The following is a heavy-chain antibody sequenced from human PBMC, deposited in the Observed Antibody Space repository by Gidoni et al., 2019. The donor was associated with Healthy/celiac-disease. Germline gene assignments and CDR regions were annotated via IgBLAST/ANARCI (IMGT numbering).Heavy chain of an antibody. CDR2: IYHSGST. CDR1: GGSISSGGYS. CDR3: ARVLPHCSSTSCYTTHDAFDI. V-gene: IGHV4-30-2*01. Sequence: QLQLQESGSGLVKPSQTLSLTCAVSGGSISSGGYSWSWIRQPPGKGLEWIGYIYHSGSTYYNPSLKSRVTISVDRSKNQFSLKLSSVTAADTAVYYCARVLPHCSSTSCYTTHDAFDIWGQGTMVTVSS. J-gene: IGHJ3*02. D-gene: IGHD2-2*02.